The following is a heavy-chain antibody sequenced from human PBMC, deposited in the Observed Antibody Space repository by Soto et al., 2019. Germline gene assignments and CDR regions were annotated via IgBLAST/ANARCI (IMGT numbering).Heavy chain of an antibody. V-gene: IGHV3-23*01. CDR2: LTGSGDHT. Sequence: GGSLRLSCAASGFTFSNYAMRWVRQAPGQGLEWVAALTGSGDHTYYADSVKGRFTISRDNFKDTIYLQMITLTAEDTAVYFCAKRSGLSYGQFDSWGLGTLVTGSS. CDR3: AKRSGLSYGQFDS. CDR1: GFTFSNYA. D-gene: IGHD6-25*01. J-gene: IGHJ4*02.